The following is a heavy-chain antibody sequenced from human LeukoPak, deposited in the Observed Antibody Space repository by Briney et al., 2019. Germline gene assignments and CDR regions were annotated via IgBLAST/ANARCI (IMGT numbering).Heavy chain of an antibody. Sequence: SETLSLTCTVSGGSISSSSYYWGWIRQPPGKGLEWIGSIYYSGSTYYNPSLKSRVTISVDTSKNQFSLKLSSVTAADTAVYYCARHGGNSNYEFHYYYYMDVWGKGTTVTVSS. CDR3: ARHGGNSNYEFHYYYYMDV. CDR2: IYYSGST. V-gene: IGHV4-39*01. J-gene: IGHJ6*03. D-gene: IGHD4-11*01. CDR1: GGSISSSSYY.